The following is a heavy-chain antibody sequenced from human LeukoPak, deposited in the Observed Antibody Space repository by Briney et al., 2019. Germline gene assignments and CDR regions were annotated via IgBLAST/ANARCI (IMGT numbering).Heavy chain of an antibody. CDR2: MRSRGSTT. CDR3: ARGLLCGSCYHTFDY. CDR1: GFTFSRYE. D-gene: IGHD2-15*01. V-gene: IGHV3-48*03. J-gene: IGHJ4*02. Sequence: GGSLRLSCAASGFTFSRYEMHCLRQAPGKGLEWVSYMRSRGSTTYYADSVKGRFTISRDNAKNSLHLQMNSLRAEDTAVYYCARGLLCGSCYHTFDYWGQGTLVTVSS.